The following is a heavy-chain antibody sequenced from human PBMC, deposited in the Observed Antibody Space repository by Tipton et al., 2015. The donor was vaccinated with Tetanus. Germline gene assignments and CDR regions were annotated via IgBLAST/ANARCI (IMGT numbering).Heavy chain of an antibody. CDR3: AREGYYDSSGYYYKGAFDI. Sequence: TLSLTCTVSGGSVSSGSYYWSWIRQPPGKGLEWIGYIYYSGSTNYNPSLKNRVTISVDTSKNQFSLKLSSVTAADTAVYYCAREGYYDSSGYYYKGAFDIWGQGTMVTVSS. CDR1: GGSVSSGSYY. V-gene: IGHV4-61*01. CDR2: IYYSGST. J-gene: IGHJ3*02. D-gene: IGHD3-22*01.